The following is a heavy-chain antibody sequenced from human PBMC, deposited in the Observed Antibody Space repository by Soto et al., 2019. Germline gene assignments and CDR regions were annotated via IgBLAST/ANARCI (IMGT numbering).Heavy chain of an antibody. Sequence: VGSLRLSCTFSGFTGISNYMNWVRQAPGKGLEWVSFIYSGGNTYYADSVKGRFTISRDNSKNMLYLQMNSLRVEDTAVYYCAREVRVRGFAFDIWGQGTMVTVSS. CDR1: GFTGISNY. V-gene: IGHV3-66*01. J-gene: IGHJ3*02. CDR3: AREVRVRGFAFDI. D-gene: IGHD3-3*01. CDR2: IYSGGNT.